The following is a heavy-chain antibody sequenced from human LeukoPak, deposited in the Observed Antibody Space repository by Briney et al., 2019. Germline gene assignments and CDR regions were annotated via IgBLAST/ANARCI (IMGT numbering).Heavy chain of an antibody. CDR3: ARGDFDY. CDR2: INVKSGAT. V-gene: IGHV1-2*06. J-gene: IGHJ4*02. Sequence: GASVKVSCKASGYTFLDYYFNWVRQAPGHGPEWMGRINVKSGATDYAQKIQGRVTVTRDTSNSTAYMELSSLRSDDTAVYCCARGDFDYWGQGTLVTVSS. CDR1: GYTFLDYY.